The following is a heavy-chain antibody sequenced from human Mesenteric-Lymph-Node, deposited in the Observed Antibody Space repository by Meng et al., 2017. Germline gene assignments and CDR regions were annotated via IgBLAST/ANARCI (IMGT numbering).Heavy chain of an antibody. CDR2: INPNSGGT. D-gene: IGHD5-12*01. CDR1: GYTFTGYY. CDR3: ARVEDIVATTAAH. V-gene: IGHV1-2*06. Sequence: ASVKVSCKASGYTFTGYYMHWVRQAPGQGLEWMGRINPNSGGTNYAQKFQGRVTMTRDTSISTAYMELSRLRSDDTAVYYCARVEDIVATTAAHWGQGTLVTVSS. J-gene: IGHJ4*02.